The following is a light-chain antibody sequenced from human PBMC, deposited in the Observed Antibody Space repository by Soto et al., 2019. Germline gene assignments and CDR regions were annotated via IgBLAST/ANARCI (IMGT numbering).Light chain of an antibody. CDR2: GAS. V-gene: IGKV3-20*01. J-gene: IGKJ5*01. CDR1: QSVSSSY. CDR3: QQYGSSST. Sequence: VVMTQSPATLSVSPVERATLSCRASQSVSSSYLAWYQQKPGQAPRLLIYGASSRPTGIPDRFSGSGSGTDFTLTISRLEPEDFAVYYCQQYGSSSTFGQGTRLEI.